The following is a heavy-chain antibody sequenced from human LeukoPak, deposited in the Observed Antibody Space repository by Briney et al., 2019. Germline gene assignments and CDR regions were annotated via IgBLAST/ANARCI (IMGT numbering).Heavy chain of an antibody. D-gene: IGHD3-3*01. Sequence: SVKVSCKASGGTFSSYAISWVRQAPGQGLEWMGGIIPIFGTANYAQKFQGRVTITADESTSTAYMELSSLRSEDTAVYYCARSVTGYDFWSGYYRDGGVYFDYWGQGTLVTVSS. J-gene: IGHJ4*02. V-gene: IGHV1-69*01. CDR1: GGTFSSYA. CDR2: IIPIFGTA. CDR3: ARSVTGYDFWSGYYRDGGVYFDY.